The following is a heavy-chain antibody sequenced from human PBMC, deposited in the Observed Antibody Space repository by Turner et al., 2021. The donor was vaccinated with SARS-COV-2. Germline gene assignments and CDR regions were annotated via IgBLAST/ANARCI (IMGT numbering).Heavy chain of an antibody. D-gene: IGHD3-16*01. J-gene: IGHJ4*02. Sequence: QVQLVESGGGVVQPGRSLRLSCPASGFTFSSYGMHWVRQAPGKGLEWVAVIWYDGSNKYYADPVKGRFTISRDNSKNTQYLQMNSLRAEDTAVYYCARDGAFGATGLDYWGQGTLVTVSS. CDR2: IWYDGSNK. V-gene: IGHV3-33*01. CDR3: ARDGAFGATGLDY. CDR1: GFTFSSYG.